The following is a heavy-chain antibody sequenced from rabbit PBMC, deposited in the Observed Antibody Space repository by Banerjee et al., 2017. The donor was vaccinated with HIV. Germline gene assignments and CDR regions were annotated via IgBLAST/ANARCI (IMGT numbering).Heavy chain of an antibody. CDR3: ARGDGYYFYNL. J-gene: IGHJ3*01. D-gene: IGHD1-1*01. Sequence: QSLEESGGDLVKPGASLTLTCKASGFSFSSSYDMCWVRQAPGKGLEWIACIYADSNDSTYYASWAKGRFTISKTSSTTVTLQMTSLTAADTATYFCARGDGYYFYNLWGQGTLVTVS. V-gene: IGHV1S40*01. CDR1: GFSFSSSYD. CDR2: IYADSNDST.